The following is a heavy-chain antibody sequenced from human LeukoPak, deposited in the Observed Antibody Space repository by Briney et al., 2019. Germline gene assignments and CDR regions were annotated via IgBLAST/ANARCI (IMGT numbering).Heavy chain of an antibody. CDR2: MYSRGDT. D-gene: IGHD6-13*01. CDR3: ARDAPQVPAAGVLAS. Sequence: GGSLRLSCAASGFTVSDNYMSWVRQAPGKGLEWVSVMYSRGDTYYTNSVKGRFTFSRDISKNTLYLQMNGLRNEDTAMYYCARDAPQVPAAGVLASWGQGTLVIVSS. V-gene: IGHV3-53*01. J-gene: IGHJ5*02. CDR1: GFTVSDNY.